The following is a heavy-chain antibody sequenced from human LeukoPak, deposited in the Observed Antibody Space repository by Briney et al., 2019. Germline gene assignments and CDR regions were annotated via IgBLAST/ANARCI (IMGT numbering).Heavy chain of an antibody. D-gene: IGHD3-22*01. V-gene: IGHV4-59*01. J-gene: IGHJ3*02. CDR2: IYYSGST. Sequence: SETLSPTCTVSGGSISSYYWSWIRQPPGKGLEWIGYIYYSGSTNYNPSLKSRVTISVDTSKNQFSLKLSSVTAADTAVYYCARDRRRNTMIVWSDAFDIWGQGTMVTVSS. CDR3: ARDRRRNTMIVWSDAFDI. CDR1: GGSISSYY.